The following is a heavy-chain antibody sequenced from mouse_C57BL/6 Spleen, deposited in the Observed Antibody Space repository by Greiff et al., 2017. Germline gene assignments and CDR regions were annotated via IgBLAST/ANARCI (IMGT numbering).Heavy chain of an antibody. J-gene: IGHJ3*01. CDR3: AREERGSSYGWFAY. V-gene: IGHV5-17*01. D-gene: IGHD1-1*01. CDR1: GFTFSDYG. Sequence: EVQRVESGGGLVKPGGSLKLSCAASGFTFSDYGMHWVRQAPEKGLEWVAYISSGSSTIYYADTVKGRFTISRDNAKNTLFLQMTSLRSEDTAMYYCAREERGSSYGWFAYWGQGTLVTVSA. CDR2: ISSGSSTI.